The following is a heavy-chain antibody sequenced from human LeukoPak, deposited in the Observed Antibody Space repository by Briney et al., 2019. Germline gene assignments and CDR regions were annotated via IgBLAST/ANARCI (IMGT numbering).Heavy chain of an antibody. Sequence: SQTLSLTCSVSGVSITGDEDFWTWIRQPPGKGLELIGYVHHSGNRYYDSSLGSRLTISVDRSKNQFSLKLSSVTAADTAVYYCARTIGGIAAAGNLAEYYFDYWGQGTLVTVSS. CDR2: VHHSGNR. CDR3: ARTIGGIAAAGNLAEYYFDY. V-gene: IGHV4-30-2*01. CDR1: GVSITGDEDF. D-gene: IGHD6-13*01. J-gene: IGHJ4*02.